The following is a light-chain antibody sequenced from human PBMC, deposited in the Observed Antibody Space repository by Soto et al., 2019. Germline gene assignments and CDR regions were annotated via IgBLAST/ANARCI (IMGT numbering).Light chain of an antibody. CDR2: AAS. CDR1: QGIRND. Sequence: AIQMTQSPSSLSASVGDRVTITCRASQGIRNDLDWFQQKPGKAPKLLIYAASNLQSGVPARFSGSGSGTEFTLTISSLQPEDVATYYCLQKYFYPFTFGPGTKVDIK. CDR3: LQKYFYPFT. V-gene: IGKV1-6*01. J-gene: IGKJ3*01.